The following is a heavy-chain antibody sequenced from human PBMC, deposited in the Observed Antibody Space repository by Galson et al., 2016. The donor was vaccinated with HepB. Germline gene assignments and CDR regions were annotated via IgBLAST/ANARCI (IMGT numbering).Heavy chain of an antibody. V-gene: IGHV1-2*06. J-gene: IGHJ6*02. D-gene: IGHD1-26*01. CDR3: ARRGAYYYYGMDV. CDR1: GHTFTGYY. Sequence: SVKVSCKASGHTFTGYYVHWVRQAPGQGLEWMGRINPNSGGTNFAQKFQGRVTMTRDTSISTAYMEVRGLTSDDTAVYYCARRGAYYYYGMDVWGQGTTVSVSS. CDR2: INPNSGGT.